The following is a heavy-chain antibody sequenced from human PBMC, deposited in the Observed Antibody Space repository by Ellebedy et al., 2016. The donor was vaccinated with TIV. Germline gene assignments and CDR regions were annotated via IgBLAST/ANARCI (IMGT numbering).Heavy chain of an antibody. V-gene: IGHV4-59*01. D-gene: IGHD3-9*01. J-gene: IGHJ4*02. CDR2: VYYTGTT. CDR1: GGSIGTFY. CDR3: ARADWTYDILTGYSPNRFDY. Sequence: SETLSLTCTVSGGSIGTFYWNWIRQPPGKGLEWIGYVYYTGTTNYNPSLRRRVTISVDTSENQFSLNLNSVTAADTAVYFCARADWTYDILTGYSPNRFDYWGQGTLVSVSS.